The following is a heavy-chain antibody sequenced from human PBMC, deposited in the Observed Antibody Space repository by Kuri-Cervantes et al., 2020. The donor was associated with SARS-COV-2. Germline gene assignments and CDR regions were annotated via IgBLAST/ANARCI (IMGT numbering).Heavy chain of an antibody. CDR3: ARTRKYYDYVWGSYRLDAFDI. CDR1: GFDFSSHW. Sequence: GESLKISCQGSGFDFSSHWIGWVRQMPGQGLEWMGIVYPDDSDTRYSPSFQGQVAISADKSISTAYLQWSSLKASDTATYYCARTRKYYDYVWGSYRLDAFDIWGQGTMVTVSS. V-gene: IGHV5-51*01. CDR2: VYPDDSDT. D-gene: IGHD3-16*02. J-gene: IGHJ3*02.